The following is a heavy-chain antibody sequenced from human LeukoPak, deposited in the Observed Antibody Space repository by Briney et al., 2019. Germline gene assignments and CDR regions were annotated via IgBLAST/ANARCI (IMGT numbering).Heavy chain of an antibody. J-gene: IGHJ3*02. CDR3: ARDFGGYYHHDAFDI. D-gene: IGHD3-22*01. CDR2: VYYGGNT. Sequence: PSETLSLTCTVSGGSVSSSHYWGWIRQPPGKGLEWIGSVYYGGNTYYNASLRSRVTTSVDTSKNQFSLKLSSVTAADTAVYYRARDFGGYYHHDAFDIWGQGTMVTVSS. V-gene: IGHV4-39*07. CDR1: GGSVSSSHY.